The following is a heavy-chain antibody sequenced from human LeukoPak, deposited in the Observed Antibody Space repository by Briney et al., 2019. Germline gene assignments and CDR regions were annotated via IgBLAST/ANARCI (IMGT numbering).Heavy chain of an antibody. Sequence: GVSLRLSCVGSGFTFRNSPMHWVREAPGKGLEWVSLISGDGTRTYYADSVKGRFTISRDNSKNSLYLQMNTLRTEDAALYYCAKSWVCSSITCSTWGSFHIWGQGTMVTVSS. D-gene: IGHD2-2*01. J-gene: IGHJ3*02. CDR1: GFTFRNSP. V-gene: IGHV3-43*01. CDR2: ISGDGTRT. CDR3: AKSWVCSSITCSTWGSFHI.